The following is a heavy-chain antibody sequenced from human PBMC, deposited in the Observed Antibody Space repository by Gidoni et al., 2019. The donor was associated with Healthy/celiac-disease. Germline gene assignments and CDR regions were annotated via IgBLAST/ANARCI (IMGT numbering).Heavy chain of an antibody. CDR2: IYYSGST. J-gene: IGHJ4*02. CDR3: ARGPAQYYLDS. Sequence: QVQLQESGPGLVKPSETLSLTCTVPGGSISPYYWSWIRQPPGKGLEWIGYIYYSGSTNYNPSLKSRVTISVDTSRNQFSLNLNSVTAADTAVYYCARGPAQYYLDSWGQGTLVTVSS. V-gene: IGHV4-59*01. CDR1: GGSISPYY.